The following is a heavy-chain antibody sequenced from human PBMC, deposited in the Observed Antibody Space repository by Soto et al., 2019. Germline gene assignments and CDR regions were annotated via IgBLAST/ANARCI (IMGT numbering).Heavy chain of an antibody. CDR2: ISTYNGNT. J-gene: IGHJ4*02. D-gene: IGHD3-22*01. Sequence: ASVKVSCKASGCTFTTYGMSWVRQAPGQGLDWMGWISTYNGNTKYAERLQGRVTMTTDTTTSTAYMELRSLTSDDTAVYYCARGPTDYYDNSGNYFLDYWGQGTLVTVSS. CDR3: ARGPTDYYDNSGNYFLDY. V-gene: IGHV1-18*01. CDR1: GCTFTTYG.